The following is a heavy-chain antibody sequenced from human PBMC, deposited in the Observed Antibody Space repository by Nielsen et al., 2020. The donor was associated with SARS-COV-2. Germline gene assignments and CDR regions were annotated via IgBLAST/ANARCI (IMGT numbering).Heavy chain of an antibody. J-gene: IGHJ4*02. V-gene: IGHV4-59*01. CDR1: GGSISSYY. CDR3: APANVAVTGKEGALDY. Sequence: SETLSLTCTVSGGSISSYYWSWIRQPPGKGLEWIGYIYYSGSTNYNPSLKSRVTISVDTSKNQFSLKLSSVTAADTAVYYCAPANVAVTGKEGALDYWGQGTLVTVSS. D-gene: IGHD6-19*01. CDR2: IYYSGST.